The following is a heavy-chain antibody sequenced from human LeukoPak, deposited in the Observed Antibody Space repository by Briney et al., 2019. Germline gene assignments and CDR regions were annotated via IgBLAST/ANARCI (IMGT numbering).Heavy chain of an antibody. CDR2: IHTSGST. V-gene: IGHV4-4*07. Sequence: SETLSLTCTVSGGSITSYYWSYIRQPAGKGLEWIGRIHTSGSTNYNPSLKSRVTMSVDTSKNQFSLKLSSVTAADTAIYYCAREFSGASIAARVFDSWGQGTLVTVSS. J-gene: IGHJ4*02. CDR1: GGSITSYY. CDR3: AREFSGASIAARVFDS. D-gene: IGHD6-6*01.